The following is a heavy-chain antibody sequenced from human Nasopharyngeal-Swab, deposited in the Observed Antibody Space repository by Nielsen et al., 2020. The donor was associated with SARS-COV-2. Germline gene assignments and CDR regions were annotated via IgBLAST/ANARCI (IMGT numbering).Heavy chain of an antibody. CDR3: ARSPTPMVQGERDWFDP. CDR2: INPNSGGT. CDR1: GYTFTGYY. D-gene: IGHD3-10*01. V-gene: IGHV1-2*06. Sequence: ASVKVSCKASGYTFTGYYMHWVRQAPRQGLEWMGRINPNSGGTNYAQKFQGRATMTRDTSISTAYTELSRLRSDDTAVYYCARSPTPMVQGERDWFDPWGQGTLVTVSS. J-gene: IGHJ5*02.